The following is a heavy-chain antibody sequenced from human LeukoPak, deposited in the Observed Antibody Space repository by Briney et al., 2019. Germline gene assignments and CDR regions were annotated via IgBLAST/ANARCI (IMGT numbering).Heavy chain of an antibody. CDR2: SRNRAKSYTT. CDR1: GFTFSDHY. V-gene: IGHV3-72*01. CDR3: SRDATGDH. Sequence: GGSLRLSCAVSGFTFSDHYMDWVRQAPGKGLEWVGRSRNRAKSYTTDYAAYVKGRFTISRDDSKSTLYLQMNSLETEDTAVYYCSRDATGDHWGQGTLVSVSS. J-gene: IGHJ4*02.